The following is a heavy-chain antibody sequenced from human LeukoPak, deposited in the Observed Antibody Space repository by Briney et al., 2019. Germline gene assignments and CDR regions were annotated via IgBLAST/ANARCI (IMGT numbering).Heavy chain of an antibody. CDR1: GFSFTSNY. CDR3: ASMSGYYPSYYFDY. V-gene: IGHV1-18*04. J-gene: IGHJ4*02. Sequence: ASVKVSCTASGFSFTSNYIHWVRQAPGQGLEWLGWISAYNGNIDYAQKLQGRVTLTTDTSTSTAYMEVRSLKSDDTAVYYCASMSGYYPSYYFDYWGQGTLVTVSS. D-gene: IGHD3-3*01. CDR2: ISAYNGNI.